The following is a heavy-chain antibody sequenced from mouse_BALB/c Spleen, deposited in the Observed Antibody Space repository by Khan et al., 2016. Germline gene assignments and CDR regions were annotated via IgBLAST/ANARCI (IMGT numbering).Heavy chain of an antibody. CDR3: ARDLEFITSSTGTMDY. CDR1: GFSLTRYG. D-gene: IGHD1-2*01. CDR2: IRAGGGT. J-gene: IGHJ4*01. V-gene: IGHV2-9*02. Sequence: QVQLKQSGPGLVAPSQSLSITCNVSGFSLTRYGVHWVRQPPGTGLEWLGVIRAGGGTDYNSALMSRLRIRKDNSKSQVFLKMNSLQTDYASMSYCARDLEFITSSTGTMDYWGQGTSFTVSS.